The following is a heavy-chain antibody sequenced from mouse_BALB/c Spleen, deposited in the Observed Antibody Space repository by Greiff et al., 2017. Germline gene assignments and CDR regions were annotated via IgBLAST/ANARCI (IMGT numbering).Heavy chain of an antibody. V-gene: IGHV5-4*02. D-gene: IGHD1-1*01. CDR1: GFTFSDYY. CDR2: ISDGGSYT. J-gene: IGHJ3*01. CDR3: ARDEGYYGSISFAY. Sequence: VQLKESGGGLVKPGGSLKLSCAASGFTFSDYYMYWVRQTPEKRLEWVATISDGGSYTYYPDSVKGRFTISRDNAKNNLYLQMSSLKSEDTAMYYCARDEGYYGSISFAYWGQGTLVTVSA.